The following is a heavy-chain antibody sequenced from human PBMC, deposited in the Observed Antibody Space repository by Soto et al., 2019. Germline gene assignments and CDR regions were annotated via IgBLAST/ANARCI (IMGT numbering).Heavy chain of an antibody. CDR1: GYTFSSYY. V-gene: IGHV1-46*03. CDR2: INPSGGYT. J-gene: IGHJ5*02. CDR3: ARGGGIVVVTAPYDP. Sequence: ASVKVSCKASGYTFSSYYMNWVRQAPGQGLEWLGIINPSGGYTTYAQRFLGRVTMTSDTSTSTVHMELGSLTSEDTAVYYCARGGGIVVVTAPYDPWGQGTQVTVSS. D-gene: IGHD2-21*02.